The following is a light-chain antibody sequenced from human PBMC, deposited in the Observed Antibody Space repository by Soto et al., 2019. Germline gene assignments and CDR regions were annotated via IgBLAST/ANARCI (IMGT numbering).Light chain of an antibody. CDR1: SSNIGAGYD. J-gene: IGLJ1*01. Sequence: QSVLTQPPSVSGAPGQRVTISCTGSSSNIGAGYDVHWYQQLPGTVPKLLIYGNTNRPSGVPDRFSGSKSGTSASLAITGLQAEDEADYYCQSSDSSLRGVFGTGTKLTVL. CDR3: QSSDSSLRGV. V-gene: IGLV1-40*01. CDR2: GNT.